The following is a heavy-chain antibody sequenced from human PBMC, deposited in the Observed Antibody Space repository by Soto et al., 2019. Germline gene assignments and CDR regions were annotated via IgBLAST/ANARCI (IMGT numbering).Heavy chain of an antibody. Sequence: EVQLVETGGGLIQPGGSLSLSCAASGLAVTSNYMSWVRQAPGKGLEWVSIVYSSGTTYYADSVKGRFTFSRDKSKNTIYLQMRNLRAEDTPLYYCARVDTYDYYYSMDVWGQGTTVTVSS. D-gene: IGHD5-18*01. CDR3: ARVDTYDYYYSMDV. CDR1: GLAVTSNY. CDR2: VYSSGTT. J-gene: IGHJ6*02. V-gene: IGHV3-53*02.